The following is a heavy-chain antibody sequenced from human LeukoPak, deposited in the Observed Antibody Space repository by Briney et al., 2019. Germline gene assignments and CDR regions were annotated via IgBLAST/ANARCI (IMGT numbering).Heavy chain of an antibody. CDR2: ISSSSSYI. J-gene: IGHJ3*02. V-gene: IGHV3-21*01. CDR1: GFTFSSYS. D-gene: IGHD5-18*01. Sequence: GGSLRLSRAASGFTFSSYSMNWVRRAPGKGLEWVSSISSSSSYIYYADSVKGRFTISRDNAKNSLYLQMNSLRAEDTAVYYCARDGYSQLGAFDIWGQGTMVTVSS. CDR3: ARDGYSQLGAFDI.